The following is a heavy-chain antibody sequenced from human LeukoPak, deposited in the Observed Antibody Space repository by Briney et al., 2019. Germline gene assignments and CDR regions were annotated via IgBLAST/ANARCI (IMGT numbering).Heavy chain of an antibody. CDR3: AKEGAAPPLWYFDL. J-gene: IGHJ2*01. CDR2: ISGSGGST. D-gene: IGHD1-26*01. CDR1: GFTFSSYA. V-gene: IGHV3-23*01. Sequence: SGGSLRLSCAASGFTFSSYAMSWVRQAPGKGLEWVSAISGSGGSTYYADSVKGRFTISRDNSKNTLYLQMNSLRAEDAAVYYCAKEGAAPPLWYFDLWGRGTLVTVSS.